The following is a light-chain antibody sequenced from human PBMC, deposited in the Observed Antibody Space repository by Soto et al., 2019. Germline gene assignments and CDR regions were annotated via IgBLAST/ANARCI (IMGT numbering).Light chain of an antibody. V-gene: IGKV3-20*01. CDR2: DAS. CDR3: QQYGNSPIT. CDR1: QSVSSSY. Sequence: EIVLTQPPGTLSLSPGERATLSCRASQSVSSSYLAWYQQKPGQAPRLLIYDASIRATGIPDRFSGSGSGTDFTLTISRLEPDDFAVYYCQQYGNSPITFGRGTRL. J-gene: IGKJ5*01.